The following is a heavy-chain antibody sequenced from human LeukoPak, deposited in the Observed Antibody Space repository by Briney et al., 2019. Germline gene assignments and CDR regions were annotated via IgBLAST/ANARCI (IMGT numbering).Heavy chain of an antibody. CDR1: GGTFSSYA. J-gene: IGHJ4*02. V-gene: IGHV1-69*04. Sequence: AASVKVSCKASGGTFSSYAISWVRQAPGQGLEWMGRIIPILGIANYAQKFQGRVTITADKSTSTAYMELSSLRSEDTAVYYCAKLLEQQQVYYFDFWGQGALVTVSS. CDR2: IIPILGIA. CDR3: AKLLEQQQVYYFDF. D-gene: IGHD6-13*01.